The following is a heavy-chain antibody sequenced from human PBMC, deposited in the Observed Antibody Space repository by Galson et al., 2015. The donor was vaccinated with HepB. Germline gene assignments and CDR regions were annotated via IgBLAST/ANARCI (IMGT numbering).Heavy chain of an antibody. J-gene: IGHJ6*02. D-gene: IGHD2-2*01. Sequence: QSGAEVKKPGESLKISCKGSGYSFTSYWISWVRQMPGKGLEWMGRIDPSDSNTNYSPSFQGHVTISADKSISTAYLQWSSLKASDTAMYSCARHSIDRLVVPPKDFYGMDVWGQGTTVTVSS. CDR1: GYSFTSYW. CDR2: IDPSDSNT. V-gene: IGHV5-10-1*01. CDR3: ARHSIDRLVVPPKDFYGMDV.